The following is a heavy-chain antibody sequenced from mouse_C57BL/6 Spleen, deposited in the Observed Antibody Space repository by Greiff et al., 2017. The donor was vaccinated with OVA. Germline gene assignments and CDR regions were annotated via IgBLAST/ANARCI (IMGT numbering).Heavy chain of an antibody. V-gene: IGHV5-9*01. Sequence: EVMLVESGGGLVKPGGSLKLSCAASGFTFSSYTMSWVRQTPEKRLEWVATISGGGGNTYYPDSVKGRFTISRDNAKNTLYLQMSSLRSEDTALYYCARYDGYFSYWGQGTLVTVSA. J-gene: IGHJ3*01. CDR1: GFTFSSYT. CDR2: ISGGGGNT. D-gene: IGHD2-3*01. CDR3: ARYDGYFSY.